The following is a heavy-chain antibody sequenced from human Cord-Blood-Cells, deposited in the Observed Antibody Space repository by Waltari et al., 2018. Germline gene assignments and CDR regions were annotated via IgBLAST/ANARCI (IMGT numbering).Heavy chain of an antibody. V-gene: IGHV3-30*18. CDR2: ISYDGSNK. J-gene: IGHJ4*02. CDR1: GFTFSSYG. Sequence: QVQLVESGGGVVQPGRSLRLSCAASGFTFSSYGMHWVRKAPGKGLEWVAVISYDGSNKYYADSVKGRFTISRDNSKNTLYLQMNSLRAEDTAVYYCAKGITMIVVVTPFDYWGQGTLVTVSS. D-gene: IGHD3-22*01. CDR3: AKGITMIVVVTPFDY.